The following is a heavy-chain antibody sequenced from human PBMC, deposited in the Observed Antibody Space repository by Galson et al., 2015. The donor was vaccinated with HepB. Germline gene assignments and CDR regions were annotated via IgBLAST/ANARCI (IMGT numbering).Heavy chain of an antibody. CDR1: GGSISSSSYY. CDR3: ARLHYYERQGWFDP. D-gene: IGHD3-22*01. CDR2: IYYSGST. Sequence: ETLSLTCTVSGGSISSSSYYWGWIRQPPGKGLEWIGSIYYSGSTYYNPSLKSRVTISVDTSKNQFSLKLSSVTAADTAVYYCARLHYYERQGWFDPWGQGTLVTVSS. J-gene: IGHJ5*02. V-gene: IGHV4-39*01.